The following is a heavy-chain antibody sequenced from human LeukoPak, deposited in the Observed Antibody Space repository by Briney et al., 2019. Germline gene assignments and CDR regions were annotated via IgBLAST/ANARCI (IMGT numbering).Heavy chain of an antibody. Sequence: GGSLRLSCATSGFTFSSYAMSWVRQAPGKGLEWVSGISGSGGSTYYADSVKGRFTISRDNSKNTLYLQMNSLRAEDTAVYYCAKAGDPAYYFDYRGQGTLVTVSS. V-gene: IGHV3-23*01. CDR1: GFTFSSYA. J-gene: IGHJ4*02. CDR3: AKAGDPAYYFDY. CDR2: ISGSGGST. D-gene: IGHD3-10*01.